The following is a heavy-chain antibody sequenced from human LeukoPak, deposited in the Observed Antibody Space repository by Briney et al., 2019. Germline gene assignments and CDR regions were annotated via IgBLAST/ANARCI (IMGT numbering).Heavy chain of an antibody. J-gene: IGHJ3*02. CDR3: ARVLNYYGSGSHYNGDAFDI. Sequence: PGGSLRLSCAASGFTFDDYGMSWVRQAPGKGLEWVSGINWNGGSTGYADSVKGRFTISRDNAKNSLYLQMNSLRAEDTALYYCARVLNYYGSGSHYNGDAFDIWGQGTMVTVSS. CDR2: INWNGGST. V-gene: IGHV3-20*04. CDR1: GFTFDDYG. D-gene: IGHD3-10*01.